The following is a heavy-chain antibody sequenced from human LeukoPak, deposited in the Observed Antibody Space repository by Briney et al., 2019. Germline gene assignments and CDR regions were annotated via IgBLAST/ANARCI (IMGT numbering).Heavy chain of an antibody. Sequence: GGSLRLSCAASGFTFSSYAMSWVRQAPGKGLEWVSGISGSGSSTYYADSVKGRFTISRDNSKNTLYLQMNSLRAEDTAVYYCAKELRPDDSGYYFFYFDYWGQGTLVTVSS. V-gene: IGHV3-23*01. J-gene: IGHJ4*02. CDR3: AKELRPDDSGYYFFYFDY. CDR1: GFTFSSYA. D-gene: IGHD3-22*01. CDR2: ISGSGSST.